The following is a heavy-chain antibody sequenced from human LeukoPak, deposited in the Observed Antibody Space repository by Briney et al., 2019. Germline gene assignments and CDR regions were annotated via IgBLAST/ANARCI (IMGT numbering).Heavy chain of an antibody. Sequence: SETLSLXCAVYGGSFNGYYWSWIRQPPGKGLEWIGEVNHSGRANCNPSLKSRATITADTSKNQFSLKVTSVTAADTATYYCARHLTGERAFDIWGQGTLVTVSS. J-gene: IGHJ3*02. D-gene: IGHD7-27*01. CDR2: VNHSGRA. V-gene: IGHV4-34*01. CDR1: GGSFNGYY. CDR3: ARHLTGERAFDI.